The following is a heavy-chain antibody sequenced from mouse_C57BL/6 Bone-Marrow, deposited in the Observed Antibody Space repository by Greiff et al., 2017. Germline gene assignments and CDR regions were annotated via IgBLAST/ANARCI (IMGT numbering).Heavy chain of an antibody. CDR2: FHPYNDDT. D-gene: IGHD1-1*01. J-gene: IGHJ1*03. V-gene: IGHV1-47*01. CDR3: ARGSYYGSSSWYFDV. Sequence: QVQLKESGAELVKPGASVKMSCKASGYTFTTYPIEWMKQNHGKSLEWIGNFHPYNDDTKYNEKFKGKATLTVEKSSSTVYLELSRLTSDDSAVYYCARGSYYGSSSWYFDVWGTGTTVTVSS. CDR1: GYTFTTYP.